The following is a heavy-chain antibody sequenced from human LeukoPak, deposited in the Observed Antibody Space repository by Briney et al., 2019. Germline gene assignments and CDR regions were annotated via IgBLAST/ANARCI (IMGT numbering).Heavy chain of an antibody. V-gene: IGHV3-64D*06. CDR2: ISSNGDNT. CDR1: GFTFSTYV. J-gene: IGHJ4*02. CDR3: VRGTGY. Sequence: GGSLRLFCSVSGFTFSTYVMHWVRQARGKGLEYVSAISSNGDNTYYADSVKGRFTISRDNSKNTLYLQMSSLRADDTAVYYCVRGTGYWGQGTLVTVSS.